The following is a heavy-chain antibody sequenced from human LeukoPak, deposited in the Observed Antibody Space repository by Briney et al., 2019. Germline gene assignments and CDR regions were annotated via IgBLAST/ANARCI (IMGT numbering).Heavy chain of an antibody. V-gene: IGHV4-61*02. J-gene: IGHJ4*02. CDR1: GGSISSGSYY. CDR2: IYTSGTT. Sequence: PSQTLSLTCTVSGGSISSGSYYWNWIRQPAGKGLEWIGRIYTSGTTNYNPSLKSRVTISVDTSKNQFSLKLSSVTAADTAIYYCAKSFSETERATITAYWGQGTLVTVSS. CDR3: AKSFSETERATITAY. D-gene: IGHD5-24*01.